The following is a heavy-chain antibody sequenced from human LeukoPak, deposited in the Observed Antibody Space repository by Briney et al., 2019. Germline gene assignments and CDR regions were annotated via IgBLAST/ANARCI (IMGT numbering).Heavy chain of an antibody. D-gene: IGHD3-10*01. CDR1: GGSISSYY. J-gene: IGHJ4*02. Sequence: PSETLSLTCTASGGSISSYYWSWIRQPPGKGLEWIGYIYYSGSTNYNPSLKSRVTISVDTSKNQFSLKLSSVTAADTAVYYCALADPGAGYYFDYWGQGTLVTVSS. V-gene: IGHV4-59*01. CDR3: ALADPGAGYYFDY. CDR2: IYYSGST.